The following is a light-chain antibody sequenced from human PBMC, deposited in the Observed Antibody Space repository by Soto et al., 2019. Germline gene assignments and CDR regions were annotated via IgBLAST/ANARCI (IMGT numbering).Light chain of an antibody. CDR1: QDISGA. CDR2: AAS. J-gene: IGKJ5*01. CDR3: QQTNRYPIT. Sequence: DIQMTQSPSTLSASVGDRVTITCRASQDISGALAWYQQKPGQAPKVLIHAASVLQSGVPSRFSGSGSATEFTLTINGLQPEDFATYYCQQTNRYPITFGQGTRLEIK. V-gene: IGKV1-9*01.